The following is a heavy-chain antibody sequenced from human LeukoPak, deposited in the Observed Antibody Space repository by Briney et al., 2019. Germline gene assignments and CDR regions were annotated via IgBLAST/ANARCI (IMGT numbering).Heavy chain of an antibody. V-gene: IGHV1-69*13. D-gene: IGHD2-2*01. Sequence: SVKVSCKASGSTFSSYAISWVRQAPGQGLEWMGGIIPIFGTAIYAQKFQGRVTITADESTSTAYMELSSLRSEDTAVYYCARDARASSYRAYPNWFDPWGQGTLVTVSS. J-gene: IGHJ5*02. CDR2: IIPIFGTA. CDR1: GSTFSSYA. CDR3: ARDARASSYRAYPNWFDP.